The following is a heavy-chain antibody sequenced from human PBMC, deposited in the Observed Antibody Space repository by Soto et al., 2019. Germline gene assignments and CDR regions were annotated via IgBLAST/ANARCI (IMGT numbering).Heavy chain of an antibody. J-gene: IGHJ4*02. CDR1: GFTFSSYA. D-gene: IGHD6-13*01. CDR2: ISGSGDST. CDR3: ARRGPGTHFDY. Sequence: GGSLRLSCAGSGFTFSSYAMRWVRQAPGKGLEWVSAISGSGDSTYYTDSVKGRFTISRDNSKNTLYLQMNSLRAEDTAVYYCARRGPGTHFDYWGQGTLVTVSS. V-gene: IGHV3-23*01.